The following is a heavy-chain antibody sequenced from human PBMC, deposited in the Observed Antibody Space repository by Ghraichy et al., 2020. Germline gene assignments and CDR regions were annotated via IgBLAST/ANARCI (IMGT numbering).Heavy chain of an antibody. CDR3: VSRRPCSNGVCHPDDY. V-gene: IGHV3-23*01. Sequence: SCAASGFTFSSYVMSWVRQAPGKGLECVSGITGSSDTTQYADSVKGRFTISRDNSKNTLYLQMDSLRAEDTAVYYCVSRRPCSNGVCHPDDYWGQGTLVTVSS. J-gene: IGHJ4*02. CDR1: GFTFSSYV. D-gene: IGHD2-8*01. CDR2: ITGSSDTT.